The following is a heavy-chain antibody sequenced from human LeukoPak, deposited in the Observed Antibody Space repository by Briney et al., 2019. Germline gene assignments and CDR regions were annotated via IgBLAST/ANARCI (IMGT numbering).Heavy chain of an antibody. D-gene: IGHD3-22*01. Sequence: SETLSLTRAVSGYSITGGFYCAWFRQPPGKGLEWIGRIYHSGSSYYNPSLKSRATISVTTSKNQFSLKLSSVTAANTSVYTSARHQRYEDRSGDYLLNWFDPWGQGTLVTVSS. CDR1: GYSITGGFY. CDR3: ARHQRYEDRSGDYLLNWFDP. J-gene: IGHJ5*02. CDR2: IYHSGSS. V-gene: IGHV4-38-2*01.